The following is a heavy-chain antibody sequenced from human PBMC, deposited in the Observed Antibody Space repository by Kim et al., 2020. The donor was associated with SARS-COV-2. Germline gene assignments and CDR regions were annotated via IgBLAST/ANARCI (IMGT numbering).Heavy chain of an antibody. D-gene: IGHD5-12*01. J-gene: IGHJ4*02. CDR1: GFTFSNAW. CDR3: LVATIGWDFDY. V-gene: IGHV3-15*01. CDR2: IKSKTDGGTT. Sequence: GGSLRLSCAASGFTFSNAWMSWVRQAPGKGLEWVGRIKSKTDGGTTDYAAPVKGRFTISRDDSKNTLYLQMNSLKTEDTAVYYCLVATIGWDFDYWGQGTLVTVSS.